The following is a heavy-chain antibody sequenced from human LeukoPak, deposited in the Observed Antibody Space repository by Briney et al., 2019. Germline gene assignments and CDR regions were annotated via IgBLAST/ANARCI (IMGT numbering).Heavy chain of an antibody. J-gene: IGHJ2*01. Sequence: PGGSLRLSCAASGFSFSDYYMSWIRQAPGKGLEWVSWVSFISSPGSTTYYADSVKGRFTISRDNAKNSLYLQMNSLSAGDTAVYYCARGGGYDSGYPRYFELWGRGTLVTVSS. V-gene: IGHV3-11*01. CDR2: ISSPGSTT. CDR3: ARGGGYDSGYPRYFEL. CDR1: GFSFSDYY. D-gene: IGHD3-9*01.